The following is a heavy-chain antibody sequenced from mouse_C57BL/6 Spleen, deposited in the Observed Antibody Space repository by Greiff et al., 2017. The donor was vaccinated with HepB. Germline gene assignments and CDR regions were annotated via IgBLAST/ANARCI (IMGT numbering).Heavy chain of an antibody. CDR2: INPNNGGT. CDR1: GYTFTDYY. CDR3: ARDYYGSSNGYFDV. D-gene: IGHD1-1*01. J-gene: IGHJ1*03. Sequence: VQLQQSGAELVKPGASVKISCKASGYTFTDYYMNWVKQSHGKSLEWIGDINPNNGGTSYNQKFKGKATLTVDKSSSTAYMELRSLTSEDSAVYYCARDYYGSSNGYFDVWGTGTTVTVSS. V-gene: IGHV1-26*01.